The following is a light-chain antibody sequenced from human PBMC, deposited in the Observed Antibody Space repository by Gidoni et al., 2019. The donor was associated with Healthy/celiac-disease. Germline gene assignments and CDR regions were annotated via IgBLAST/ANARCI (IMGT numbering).Light chain of an antibody. V-gene: IGKV1-39*01. Sequence: DIQMTQSPSSLSASVGDRVTITCRASQSISSYLNWYQQKPGKAPKLLIYAASSLQSGVPSRCSGSGSGTDFTLTISRLQPEDFATYYCQQSYSTPTFGGGTKVEIK. CDR2: AAS. CDR1: QSISSY. J-gene: IGKJ4*01. CDR3: QQSYSTPT.